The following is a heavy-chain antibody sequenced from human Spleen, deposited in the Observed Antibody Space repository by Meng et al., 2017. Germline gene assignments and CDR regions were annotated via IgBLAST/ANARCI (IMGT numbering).Heavy chain of an antibody. CDR3: ARNWYFDL. J-gene: IGHJ2*01. V-gene: IGHV3-74*02. CDR2: INSDGSIT. Sequence: VQLVESGGGVVQPGRSLRLSCAASGFIFRNYAMHWVRQAPGKGLVWVSRINSDGSITSYADSVKGRFTISRDNAKNTLYLQMNSLRAEDTAVYYCARNWYFDLWGRGTLVTVSS. CDR1: GFIFRNYA.